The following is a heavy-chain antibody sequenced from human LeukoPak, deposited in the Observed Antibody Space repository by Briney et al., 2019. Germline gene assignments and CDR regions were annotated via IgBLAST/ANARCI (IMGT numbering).Heavy chain of an antibody. D-gene: IGHD3-10*01. CDR3: AGHGSGSYSYGYYYYGMDV. CDR1: GFTFRSYA. J-gene: IGHJ6*02. V-gene: IGHV3-23*01. CDR2: LGASGGMT. Sequence: PGRSLRLSCAASGFTFRSYAMSWVRQAPGKGLEWVSALGASGGMTYYADSVEGRFTISRDNSKNTLYLQMNSLRAEDTAVYYCAGHGSGSYSYGYYYYGMDVWGQGTTVTVS.